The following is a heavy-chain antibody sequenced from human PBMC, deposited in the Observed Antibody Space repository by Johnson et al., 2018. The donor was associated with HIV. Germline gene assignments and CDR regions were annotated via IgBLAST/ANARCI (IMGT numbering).Heavy chain of an antibody. CDR1: GFTFDDYG. CDR3: ARGIMITFGGVIAHEAFDT. J-gene: IGHJ3*02. CDR2: ISGSGGST. V-gene: IGHV3-20*04. D-gene: IGHD3-16*02. Sequence: VQLVESGGGVVRPGGSLRLSCAASGFTFDDYGMSWVRQAPGKGLEWVSGISGSGGSTYYADSVTGRFTISRDNSKNTLYLQMNSLRAEDTALYYCARGIMITFGGVIAHEAFDTWGRGTLVTVSS.